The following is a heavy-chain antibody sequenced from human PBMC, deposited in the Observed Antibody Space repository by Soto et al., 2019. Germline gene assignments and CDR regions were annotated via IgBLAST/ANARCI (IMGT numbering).Heavy chain of an antibody. D-gene: IGHD3-9*01. CDR1: GGSISSYY. CDR3: ASTYYDILPGRARLPYAFDI. J-gene: IGHJ3*02. Sequence: QVQLQESGPGLVKPSETLSLTCTVSGGSISSYYWSWIRQPPGKGLEWIGYIYYSGSTNYNPSLKSRVTRSVDTSKNQYYLKLSYVTGADTAVYSCASTYYDILPGRARLPYAFDIWGQGTMVTVSS. CDR2: IYYSGST. V-gene: IGHV4-59*01.